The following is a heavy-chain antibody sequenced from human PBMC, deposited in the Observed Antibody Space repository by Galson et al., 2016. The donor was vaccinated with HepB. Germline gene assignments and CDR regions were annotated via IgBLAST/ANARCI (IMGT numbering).Heavy chain of an antibody. D-gene: IGHD6-19*01. Sequence: PALVKPTQPLTLTFTFSGFSLSTSGVGVGWIRQPPGKALEWLALIYCDGDQHYSPSLRSRLTITKDTSENQLVLTMTNMDPVDTGTYYCAHFSSGWYSVGGAFDIWGQGTIVTVSS. J-gene: IGHJ3*02. CDR2: IYCDGDQ. V-gene: IGHV2-5*02. CDR3: AHFSSGWYSVGGAFDI. CDR1: GFSLSTSGVG.